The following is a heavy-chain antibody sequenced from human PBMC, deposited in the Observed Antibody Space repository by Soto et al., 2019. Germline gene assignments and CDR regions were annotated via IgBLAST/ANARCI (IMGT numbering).Heavy chain of an antibody. V-gene: IGHV4-59*01. CDR2: IYYSGTT. CDR3: ARGGGSPYHDHEFDY. Sequence: PSETLSLTCTVSGGSISSYYWSWIRQPPGQGPEWIGCIYYSGTTNYNASLNSRVTISVDTSKNQFSLKLTSVTTADTAVYYCARGGGSPYHDHEFDYWGQGILVTVSS. CDR1: GGSISSYY. D-gene: IGHD2-2*01. J-gene: IGHJ4*02.